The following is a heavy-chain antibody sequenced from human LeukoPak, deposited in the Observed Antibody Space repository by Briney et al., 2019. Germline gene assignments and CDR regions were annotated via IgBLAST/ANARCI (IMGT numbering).Heavy chain of an antibody. Sequence: ASVKVSCKASGYTFTSYDINWVRQATGQGLEWMGWMNPNSGNTGYAQKFQGRVTMTRNTSISTAYMELSSLRSEDTAVYYCAKNHDYGDPGAFDIWGQGTMVTVSS. V-gene: IGHV1-8*01. CDR2: MNPNSGNT. D-gene: IGHD4-17*01. CDR1: GYTFTSYD. J-gene: IGHJ3*02. CDR3: AKNHDYGDPGAFDI.